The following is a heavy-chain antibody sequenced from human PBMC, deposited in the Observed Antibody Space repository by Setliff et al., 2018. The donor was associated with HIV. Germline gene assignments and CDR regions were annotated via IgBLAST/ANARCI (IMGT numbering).Heavy chain of an antibody. CDR2: INPNSGGT. CDR1: GYTLTDYY. V-gene: IGHV1-2*02. J-gene: IGHJ4*02. D-gene: IGHD1-20*01. Sequence: ASVKVSCKASGYTLTDYYVQWVRQAPGQGLEWMGWINPNSGGTNYAQKFQGRVTMTRDTSISTAYMELSRLRSDDTAVYYCARRNWNDGVDYWGQGTLVTVSS. CDR3: ARRNWNDGVDY.